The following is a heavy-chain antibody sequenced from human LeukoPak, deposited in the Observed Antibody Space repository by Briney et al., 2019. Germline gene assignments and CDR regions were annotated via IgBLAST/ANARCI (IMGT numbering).Heavy chain of an antibody. D-gene: IGHD1-26*01. CDR3: ARRDLGATFDY. J-gene: IGHJ4*02. CDR2: IYSGSTT. Sequence: SETLSLTCTVSGGSISSSSYYWGWIRQPPGKGLEWIGSIYSGSTTYYNPSLKSRVTISVDTSKNQFSLKLSSVPAADTAVYYCARRDLGATFDYWGQGTLVTVSS. V-gene: IGHV4-39*01. CDR1: GGSISSSSYY.